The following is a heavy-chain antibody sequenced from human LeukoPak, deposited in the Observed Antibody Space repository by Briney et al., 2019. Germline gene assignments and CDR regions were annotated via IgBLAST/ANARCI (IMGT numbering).Heavy chain of an antibody. CDR1: GGSISSTSYY. J-gene: IGHJ6*04. V-gene: IGHV4-39*02. Sequence: SETLSLTCTVSGGSISSTSYYWGWIRQPPGKGLEWIGSIFYSGNTYYNPSLKSRVTISVDASKKQFSLNLSSVTAADTAVYYCAREAAAGKRMDVWGKGTTVTVSS. CDR2: IFYSGNT. D-gene: IGHD6-13*01. CDR3: AREAAAGKRMDV.